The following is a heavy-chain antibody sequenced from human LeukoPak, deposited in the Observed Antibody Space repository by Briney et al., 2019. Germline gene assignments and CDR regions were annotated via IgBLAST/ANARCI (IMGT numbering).Heavy chain of an antibody. CDR3: ARAGRGGGFLEWLLSY. CDR1: GYTFTGYY. J-gene: IGHJ4*02. CDR2: INPNSGGT. V-gene: IGHV1-2*06. Sequence: ASVKVSCKASGYTFTGYYMHWVRQAPGQGLEWMGRINPNSGGTNYAQKFQGRVTMTRDTSISTAYMELSRLRSDDTAVDYGARAGRGGGFLEWLLSYWGQGTLVTVSS. D-gene: IGHD3-3*01.